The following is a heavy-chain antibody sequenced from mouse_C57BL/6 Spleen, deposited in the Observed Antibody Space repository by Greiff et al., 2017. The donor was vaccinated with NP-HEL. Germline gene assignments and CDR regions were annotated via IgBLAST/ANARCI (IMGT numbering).Heavy chain of an antibody. J-gene: IGHJ1*03. Sequence: QVQLQQPGAELVMPGASVKLSCKASGYTFTSYWLHWVPQRPGHGLEWLGEIDPSDSSTNYNQKFKGNSTLPIDKSSRSAYMQLSSQTSEDSAVYYCARHYYGIHWYFDVWGTGTTVTVSS. V-gene: IGHV1-69*01. CDR1: GYTFTSYW. D-gene: IGHD1-1*01. CDR2: IDPSDSST. CDR3: ARHYYGIHWYFDV.